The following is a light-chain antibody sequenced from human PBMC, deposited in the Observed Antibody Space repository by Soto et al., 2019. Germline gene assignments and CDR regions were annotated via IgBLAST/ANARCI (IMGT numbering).Light chain of an antibody. J-gene: IGKJ3*01. CDR1: QSISSW. CDR3: QQYDNLPLS. Sequence: DIQMTQSPSTLSASVGDRVTITCRASQSISSWLAWYQQKPGKAPKLLISDASSLESGVPSRFSGDRSGTDFTLTISSLQPEDIGTYYCQQYDNLPLSFGPGTKVDIK. V-gene: IGKV1-5*01. CDR2: DAS.